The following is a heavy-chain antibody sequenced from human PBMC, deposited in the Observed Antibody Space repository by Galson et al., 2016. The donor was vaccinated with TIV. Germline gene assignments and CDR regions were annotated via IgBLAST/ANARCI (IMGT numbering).Heavy chain of an antibody. D-gene: IGHD1-1*01. J-gene: IGHJ4*02. CDR2: IKEDGSEK. Sequence: CAVSRFNFSDYWMSWVRQAPGKGLEWVANIKEDGSEKNYVGSVEGRFAVSRDNGKNSLYLQMNSLRVEDTAVYYCATNWAPDYWGQGTLVTVSS. CDR1: RFNFSDYW. CDR3: ATNWAPDY. V-gene: IGHV3-7*01.